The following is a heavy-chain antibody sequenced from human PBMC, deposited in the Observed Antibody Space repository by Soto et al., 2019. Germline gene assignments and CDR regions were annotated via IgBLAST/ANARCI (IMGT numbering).Heavy chain of an antibody. Sequence: GGSLRLSCAASGFTFSNAWMNWVRQAPGKGLEWVGRIKSKTDGGTTDYAAPVKGRFTISRDDSKNTLYLQMNSLKTEDTAVYYCTTDHVTMIVVVPSSGWGQGNLVTVSS. D-gene: IGHD3-22*01. CDR3: TTDHVTMIVVVPSSG. CDR1: GFTFSNAW. J-gene: IGHJ4*02. V-gene: IGHV3-15*07. CDR2: IKSKTDGGTT.